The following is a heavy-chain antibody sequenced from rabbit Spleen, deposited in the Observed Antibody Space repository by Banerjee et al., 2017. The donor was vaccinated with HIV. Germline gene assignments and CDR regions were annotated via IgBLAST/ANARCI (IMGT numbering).Heavy chain of an antibody. V-gene: IGHV1S45*01. J-gene: IGHJ4*01. CDR1: GFSFSSSYW. CDR3: ARAYTGYSYGFNL. D-gene: IGHD6-1*01. Sequence: QEQLEESGGDLVKPEGSLTLTCTASGFSFSSSYWICWVRQAPGKGLEWIACIYAGSTGSTFYASWASGRFTISKTSSTTVTLQMTSLTAADTATYFCARAYTGYSYGFNLWGPGTLVTVS. CDR2: IYAGSTGST.